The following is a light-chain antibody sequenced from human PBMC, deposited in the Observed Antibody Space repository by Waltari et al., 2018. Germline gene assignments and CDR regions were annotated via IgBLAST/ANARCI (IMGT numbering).Light chain of an antibody. J-gene: IGLJ1*01. V-gene: IGLV1-47*01. CDR1: TSNIGSNY. CDR2: RST. Sequence: QSVLTQPPSASATPGQRVTISCSGSTSNIGSNYVYWYQQLPAPATKLVSYRSTQRPSGVPDRFSGAKSGSSAALAISGVRSEDEADYYWAAWDDSLSGRVFGTGTKVTVL. CDR3: AAWDDSLSGRV.